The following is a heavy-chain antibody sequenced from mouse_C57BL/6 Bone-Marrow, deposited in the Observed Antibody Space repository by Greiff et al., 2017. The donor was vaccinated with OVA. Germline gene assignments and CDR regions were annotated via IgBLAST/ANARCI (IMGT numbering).Heavy chain of an antibody. D-gene: IGHD6-1*01. V-gene: IGHV1-59*01. CDR3: ARWQPGFDY. CDR2: IDPSDSYT. J-gene: IGHJ2*01. Sequence: QVQLQQPGAELVRPGTSVKFSCKASGYTFTSYWMHWVKQRPGQGLEWIGVIDPSDSYTNYNQKFKGKATLTVDTSSSTAYMQLSSLTSEDSAVYYCARWQPGFDYWGQGTTLTVSS. CDR1: GYTFTSYW.